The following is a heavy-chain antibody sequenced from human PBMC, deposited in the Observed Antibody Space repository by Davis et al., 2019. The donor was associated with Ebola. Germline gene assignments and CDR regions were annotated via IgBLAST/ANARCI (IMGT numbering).Heavy chain of an antibody. CDR1: AGTFSSYA. CDR2: IIPIFGTA. CDR3: ARGLSRVSSWYRNWFDP. J-gene: IGHJ5*02. V-gene: IGHV1-69*13. Sequence: SAKVSCKASAGTFSSYAISWVRQAPGQGLEWMGGIIPIFGTANYAQKFQGRVTITADESTSTAYMELSSLRSEDTAVYYCARGLSRVSSWYRNWFDPWGQGTLVTVSS. D-gene: IGHD6-13*01.